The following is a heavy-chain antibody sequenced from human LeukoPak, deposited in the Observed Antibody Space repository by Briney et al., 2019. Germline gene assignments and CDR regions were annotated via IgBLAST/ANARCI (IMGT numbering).Heavy chain of an antibody. D-gene: IGHD3-22*01. CDR2: INPNSGGT. CDR1: GYTFTGYY. CDR3: ARSYYDSSDYYYSDY. Sequence: GASVKVSCKASGYTFTGYYMHWVRQAPGQGLEWMGWINPNSGGTYYAQKFQGRVTMTRDTSISTAYMELSRLRSDDTAVYYCARSYYDSSDYYYSDYWGQGTLVTVSS. J-gene: IGHJ4*02. V-gene: IGHV1-2*02.